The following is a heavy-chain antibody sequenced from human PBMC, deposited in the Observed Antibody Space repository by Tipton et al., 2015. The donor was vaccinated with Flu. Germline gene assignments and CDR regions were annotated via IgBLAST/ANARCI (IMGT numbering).Heavy chain of an antibody. CDR3: AKDGWDTSGWYPFDY. D-gene: IGHD6-19*01. CDR1: GFTFSGYG. Sequence: SLRLSCATSGFTFSGYGMHWVRQTPGKGLEWAAFIRHDGSDKYYADSVKGRFTISRDDSKSALYLVINSLRPEDTAVYYCAKDGWDTSGWYPFDYWGLGTLVTVSS. V-gene: IGHV3-30*02. J-gene: IGHJ4*02. CDR2: IRHDGSDK.